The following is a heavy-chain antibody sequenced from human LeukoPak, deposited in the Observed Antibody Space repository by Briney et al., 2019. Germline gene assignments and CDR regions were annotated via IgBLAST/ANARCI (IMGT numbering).Heavy chain of an antibody. Sequence: SETLSLTCAVYGGSFSGYYWSWIRQPPGKGLEWIGAINHSGSTNYHPSLKSRVTISVDTSKNQFSLKLSSVTAADTAVYYCAGGNDYVWGSYRYRGTFDYWGQGTLVTVSS. CDR2: INHSGST. D-gene: IGHD3-16*02. V-gene: IGHV4-34*01. CDR3: AGGNDYVWGSYRYRGTFDY. CDR1: GGSFSGYY. J-gene: IGHJ4*02.